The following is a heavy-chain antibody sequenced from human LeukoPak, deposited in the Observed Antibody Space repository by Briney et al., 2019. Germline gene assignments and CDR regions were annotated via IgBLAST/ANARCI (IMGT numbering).Heavy chain of an antibody. CDR1: GGSLSGYY. CDR3: AGEQEYCSSTSCYNWFDP. D-gene: IGHD2-2*01. V-gene: IGHV4-34*01. J-gene: IGHJ5*02. CDR2: INHSGST. Sequence: SETLSLTCAVYGGSLSGYYWSWIRQPPGKGLEWIGEINHSGSTNYDPSLKSRVTISVDTSKNQFSLKLSSVTAADTAVYYCAGEQEYCSSTSCYNWFDPWGQGTLVTVSS.